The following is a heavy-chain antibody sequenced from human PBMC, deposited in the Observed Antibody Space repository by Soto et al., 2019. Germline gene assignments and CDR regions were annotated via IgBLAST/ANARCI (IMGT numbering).Heavy chain of an antibody. Sequence: GGSLRLSCAASGFTFSSYSMNWVRLAPGKGLEWVSSISSSSSYIYYADSVKGRFTISRDNAKNSLYLQMNSLRAEDTAVYYCARDLGIVVVPAALDPFFDYWGQGTLVTVSS. CDR2: ISSSSSYI. CDR3: ARDLGIVVVPAALDPFFDY. V-gene: IGHV3-21*01. J-gene: IGHJ4*02. D-gene: IGHD2-2*01. CDR1: GFTFSSYS.